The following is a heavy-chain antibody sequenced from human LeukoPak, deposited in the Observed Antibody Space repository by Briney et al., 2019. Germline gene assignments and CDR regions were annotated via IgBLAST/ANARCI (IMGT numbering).Heavy chain of an antibody. CDR1: GGSISRYY. CDR2: IYTSGST. V-gene: IGHV4-4*07. CDR3: ARDGDYVSWYFDL. D-gene: IGHD4-17*01. J-gene: IGHJ2*01. Sequence: PSETLSLTCTVSGGSISRYYWSWIRQPAGRGLEWIGRIYTSGSTNYNPSLKSRVTMSVDTSKNQFSLKLGSVTAADTAVYYCARDGDYVSWYFDLWGRGTLVTVSS.